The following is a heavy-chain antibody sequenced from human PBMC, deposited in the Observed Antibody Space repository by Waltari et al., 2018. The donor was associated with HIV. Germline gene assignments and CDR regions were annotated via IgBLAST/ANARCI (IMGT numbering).Heavy chain of an antibody. CDR1: GGSLRSSGYY. Sequence: QLQLQESGPGLVKSSETLSLICTVSGGSLRSSGYYWGWIRQPPGKGLEWIGNSYNGGSAYYSLSLRSRVIISADASKNHFSLNLKSVTASDTAMYFCARQACTSSTCLFMDEFDIWGQGTMVTVSS. D-gene: IGHD2-2*01. CDR2: SYNGGSA. V-gene: IGHV4-39*01. CDR3: ARQACTSSTCLFMDEFDI. J-gene: IGHJ3*02.